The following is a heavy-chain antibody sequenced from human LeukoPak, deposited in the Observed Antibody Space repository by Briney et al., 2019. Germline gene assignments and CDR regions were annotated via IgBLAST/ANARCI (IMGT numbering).Heavy chain of an antibody. Sequence: ASVKVSCKVSGYTLTELSMHWVRQAPGKELEWMGGFDPEDGETIYAQKFQGRDTMTEDTSTDTAYMELSSLRSEDTAVYYCATGRYYDSSGSLDAFDIWGQGTMVTVSS. J-gene: IGHJ3*02. CDR2: FDPEDGET. CDR1: GYTLTELS. D-gene: IGHD3-22*01. CDR3: ATGRYYDSSGSLDAFDI. V-gene: IGHV1-24*01.